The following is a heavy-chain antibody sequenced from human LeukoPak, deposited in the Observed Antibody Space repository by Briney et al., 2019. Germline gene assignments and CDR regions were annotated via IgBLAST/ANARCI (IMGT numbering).Heavy chain of an antibody. CDR3: AKDWSGVHYHYYGMDV. D-gene: IGHD7-27*01. J-gene: IGHJ6*02. CDR1: GYTFTSYD. V-gene: IGHV1-8*01. Sequence: ASVKVSCKASGYTFTSYDINWVRQATGQGLEWMGWMNPNSGNTGYAQKFQGRVTMTRNTSISTAYMELSSLRSEDTAVYYCAKDWSGVHYHYYGMDVWGQGTTVTVSS. CDR2: MNPNSGNT.